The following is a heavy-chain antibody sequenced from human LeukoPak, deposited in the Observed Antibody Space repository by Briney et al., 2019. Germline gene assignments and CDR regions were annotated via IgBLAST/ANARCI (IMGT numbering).Heavy chain of an antibody. CDR2: INTNTGNP. D-gene: IGHD6-19*01. J-gene: IGHJ4*02. V-gene: IGHV7-4-1*02. CDR3: ARDGVSSGWSEGFDY. Sequence: ASVKVSCKASGYTFTSYAMNWVRQAPGQGLEWMGWINTNTGNPTYAQGFTGRFVFSLDTSVSTAYLQISSLKAEDTAVYYCARDGVSSGWSEGFDYWGQGTLVTVSS. CDR1: GYTFTSYA.